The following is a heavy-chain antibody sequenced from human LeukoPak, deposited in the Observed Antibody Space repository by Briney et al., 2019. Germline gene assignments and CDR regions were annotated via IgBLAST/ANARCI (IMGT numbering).Heavy chain of an antibody. CDR3: AKDHYVSGRYDAFDI. Sequence: GGSLRLSCAASGFTVSNNYMSWVRQAPGKGLEWVSVIYSVGSTYYADSVKGRFTISRDNAKNTLYLQMNSLRAEDTAVYYCAKDHYVSGRYDAFDIWGQGTMVTVSS. CDR1: GFTVSNNY. D-gene: IGHD3-10*01. J-gene: IGHJ3*02. CDR2: IYSVGST. V-gene: IGHV3-53*01.